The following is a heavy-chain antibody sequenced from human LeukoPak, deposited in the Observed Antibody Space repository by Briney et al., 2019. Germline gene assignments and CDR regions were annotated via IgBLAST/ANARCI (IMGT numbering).Heavy chain of an antibody. CDR2: IHYTGST. CDR1: GGSISSYY. V-gene: IGHV4-59*01. J-gene: IGHJ5*02. D-gene: IGHD3-10*01. Sequence: SETLSLTCTVSGGSISSYYWSLIRQSPGKGLECIGDIHYTGSTNYNPSLKSRVTISVETSKNQFSLKLKSVTAADTAVYYCARGGYYGSGNDFRFDPWGQGTLVTVSS. CDR3: ARGGYYGSGNDFRFDP.